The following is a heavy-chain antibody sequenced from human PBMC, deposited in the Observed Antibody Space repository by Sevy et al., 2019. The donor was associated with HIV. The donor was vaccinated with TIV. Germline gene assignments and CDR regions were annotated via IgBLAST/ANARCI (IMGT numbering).Heavy chain of an antibody. CDR1: GFSFIHEN. Sequence: GGSLRLSCVASGFSFIHENMNWVRQAPGKGLEWLSYISTSGSTIYQADSVKGRFTISRDNAKNSVFLQMNSLRVEDTAIYYCVRDWDDKFSYGDSDPAVDCWGQGTLVTVSS. CDR3: VRDWDDKFSYGDSDPAVDC. D-gene: IGHD2-21*02. V-gene: IGHV3-48*04. J-gene: IGHJ4*02. CDR2: ISTSGSTI.